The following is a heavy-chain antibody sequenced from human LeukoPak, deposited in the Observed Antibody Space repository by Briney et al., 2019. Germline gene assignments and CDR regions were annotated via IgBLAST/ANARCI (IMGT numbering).Heavy chain of an antibody. Sequence: ASVKVSCKASGYTFTGYYIHWVRQAPGQGLECMGWINPNSGGTNYAQKFQGRVTMTRDTSISTAYMELRSLRSDDTAVYYCARGSDILTGYYYYWGQGTLVTVSS. CDR2: INPNSGGT. CDR3: ARGSDILTGYYYY. V-gene: IGHV1-2*02. CDR1: GYTFTGYY. J-gene: IGHJ4*02. D-gene: IGHD3-9*01.